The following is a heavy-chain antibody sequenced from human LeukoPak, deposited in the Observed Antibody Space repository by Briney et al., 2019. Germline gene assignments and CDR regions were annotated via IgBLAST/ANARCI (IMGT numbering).Heavy chain of an antibody. Sequence: SQTLSLTCAISGDSVSSNSAAWNWIRQSPSRGLEWLGRTYYRSKWYNDYAVSVKSRITINPDTSKNQFSLQLNSVTPEDTAVYYCARDKDLPVGATYGMDVWGQGTTVTVSS. J-gene: IGHJ6*02. V-gene: IGHV6-1*01. CDR1: GDSVSSNSAA. CDR2: TYYRSKWYN. CDR3: ARDKDLPVGATYGMDV. D-gene: IGHD1-26*01.